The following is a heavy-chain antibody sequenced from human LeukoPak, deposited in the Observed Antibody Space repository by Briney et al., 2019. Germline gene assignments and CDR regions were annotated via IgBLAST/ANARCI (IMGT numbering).Heavy chain of an antibody. CDR2: IYYSGSN. Sequence: TSETLSLTCTVSGGSISSSSYYWSWIRQPPGKGLEWVRSIYYSGSNYYTPSLKSRVTISVDTSKNQFSLKLSSVTAADTAVYYCARDLDYYGSGTQTRADYWGQGTLVTVSS. V-gene: IGHV4-39*07. CDR3: ARDLDYYGSGTQTRADY. J-gene: IGHJ4*02. CDR1: GGSISSSSYY. D-gene: IGHD3-10*01.